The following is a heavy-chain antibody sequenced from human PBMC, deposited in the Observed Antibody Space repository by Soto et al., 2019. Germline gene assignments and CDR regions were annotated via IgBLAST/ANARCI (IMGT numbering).Heavy chain of an antibody. Sequence: PGRSLRLSCAASGFTFSSYAMNWVRQAPGKGLEWVAVILYDGSNKYYSDSVKGRFTISRDNAKNTLYLQMNSLRAEDTAVYYCAKGGRQWLVTSDFNYWGQGALVTVSS. CDR3: AKGGRQWLVTSDFNY. CDR2: ILYDGSNK. J-gene: IGHJ4*02. V-gene: IGHV3-30-3*01. D-gene: IGHD6-19*01. CDR1: GFTFSSYA.